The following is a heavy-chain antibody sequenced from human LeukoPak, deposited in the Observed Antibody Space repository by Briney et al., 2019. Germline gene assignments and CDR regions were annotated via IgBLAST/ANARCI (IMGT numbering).Heavy chain of an antibody. J-gene: IGHJ4*02. CDR2: ISSNGGST. CDR3: ARDRARYCSSTSCYLPDY. V-gene: IGHV3-64*01. Sequence: AGGSLRLSCAASGFTFSSYAMHWVRQAPGKGLEYVSAISSNGGSTYYANSVKGRFTISRDNSKNTLYLQMGSLRAEDMAVYYCARDRARYCSSTSCYLPDYWGQGTLVTVSS. D-gene: IGHD2-2*01. CDR1: GFTFSSYA.